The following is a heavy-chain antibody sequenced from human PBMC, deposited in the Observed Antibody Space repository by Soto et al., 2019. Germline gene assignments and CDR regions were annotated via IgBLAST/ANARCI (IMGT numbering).Heavy chain of an antibody. J-gene: IGHJ4*02. CDR2: IDPDDSYT. D-gene: IGHD2-15*01. Sequence: GESLKISCXGSGYSFTNYWIHWVRQMAGKGLEWMGRIDPDDSYTNYSPSFQGHVTISVDKSISTAYLQWSSLQASDTAIYYCARLPPPTYCSGSTCSGYWGQGTLVTVSS. V-gene: IGHV5-10-1*01. CDR3: ARLPPPTYCSGSTCSGY. CDR1: GYSFTNYW.